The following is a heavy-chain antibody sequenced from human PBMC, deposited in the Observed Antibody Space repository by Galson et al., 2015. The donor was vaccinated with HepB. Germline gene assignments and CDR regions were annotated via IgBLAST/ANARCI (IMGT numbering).Heavy chain of an antibody. Sequence: SLRLSCAASGFAFSSYGMHWVRQAPGKGLEWVAVISYDGSNKYYADSVKGRFTISRDNSKNTLYLQMNSLRAEDTAVYYCAKDLGIMITFGGDFDYWGQGTLVTASS. J-gene: IGHJ4*02. D-gene: IGHD3-16*01. V-gene: IGHV3-30*18. CDR2: ISYDGSNK. CDR1: GFAFSSYG. CDR3: AKDLGIMITFGGDFDY.